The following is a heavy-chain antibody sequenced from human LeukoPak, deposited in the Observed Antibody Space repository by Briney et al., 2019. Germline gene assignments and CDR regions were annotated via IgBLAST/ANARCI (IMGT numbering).Heavy chain of an antibody. D-gene: IGHD5-24*01. CDR2: IIPIFGTA. CDR1: GGTFSSYA. J-gene: IGHJ4*02. V-gene: IGHV1-69*05. Sequence: ASVKVSCKASGGTFSSYAISGVRQAPGQGLEWMGGIIPIFGTANYAQKFQGRVTITTDESTSTAYMELSSPRSADTAVYYCARDRRDGYLADWGQGTLVTVSS. CDR3: ARDRRDGYLAD.